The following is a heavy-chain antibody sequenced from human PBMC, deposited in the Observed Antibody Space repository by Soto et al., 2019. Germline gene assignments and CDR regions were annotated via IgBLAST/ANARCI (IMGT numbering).Heavy chain of an antibody. Sequence: SETLSLACTVSGGSISGDYWSLIRQPPGKGLVWIGYFYYTGSTNYNPSLKSRVTISVDTSKNQFSLKLSSVTAADTAVYYCARSPGYANSYYYYYGMDVWGQGTTVT. V-gene: IGHV4-59*01. CDR2: FYYTGST. D-gene: IGHD2-8*01. CDR1: GGSISGDY. CDR3: ARSPGYANSYYYYYGMDV. J-gene: IGHJ6*02.